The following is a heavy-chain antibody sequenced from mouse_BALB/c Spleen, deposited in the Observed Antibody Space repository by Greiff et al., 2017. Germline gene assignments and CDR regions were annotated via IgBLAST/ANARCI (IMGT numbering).Heavy chain of an antibody. CDR2: INPSNGRT. J-gene: IGHJ4*01. Sequence: VQLQQPGAELVKPGASVKLSCKASGYTFTSYWMHWVKQRPGQGLEWIGEINPSNGRTNYNEKFKSKATLTVDKSSSTAYMQLSSLTSEDTAVYYCALIYYGAMDYWGQGTSVTVSS. V-gene: IGHV1S81*02. CDR3: ALIYYGAMDY. CDR1: GYTFTSYW. D-gene: IGHD1-1*01.